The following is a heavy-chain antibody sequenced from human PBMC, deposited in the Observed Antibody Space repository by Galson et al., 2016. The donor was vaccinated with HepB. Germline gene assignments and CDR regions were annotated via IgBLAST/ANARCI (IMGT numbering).Heavy chain of an antibody. J-gene: IGHJ4*02. V-gene: IGHV4-39*01. D-gene: IGHD3-3*01. Sequence: SETLSLTCTVSGASISVRSYYWGWVRQSPGKGLEWIGSIHFSGSTYYSPPLKSRVAISVDTSKNQFFLSLTSVTAADTAVYYCARQSRFLEYLVSYHFYFWGLGTVVAVSS. CDR2: IHFSGST. CDR1: GASISVRSYY. CDR3: ARQSRFLEYLVSYHFYF.